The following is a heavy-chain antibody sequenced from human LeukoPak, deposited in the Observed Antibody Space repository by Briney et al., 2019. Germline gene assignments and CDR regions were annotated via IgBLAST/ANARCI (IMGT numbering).Heavy chain of an antibody. J-gene: IGHJ4*02. V-gene: IGHV3-23*01. D-gene: IGHD3-9*01. CDR1: GFTFSNYA. Sequence: GGSLRLSRAASGFTFSNYAMSWVRQAPGKGLEWVSATGGGSGIYYADSMKSRFTISRDNSKNTLYLQINSLRAEDTAVYYCAKWGDYDVLTGYYVSDYWGQGTLVTVSS. CDR3: AKWGDYDVLTGYYVSDY. CDR2: TGGGSGI.